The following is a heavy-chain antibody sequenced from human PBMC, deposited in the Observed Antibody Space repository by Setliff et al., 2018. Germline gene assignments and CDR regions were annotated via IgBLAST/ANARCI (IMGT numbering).Heavy chain of an antibody. CDR3: ARRYSSGWAYYYYYYMDV. CDR1: GFTFSAHW. D-gene: IGHD6-19*01. J-gene: IGHJ6*03. Sequence: GGSLRLSCAASGFTFSAHWMHWVRQAPGKGLEWVSSISSSSSYIYYADSVKGRFTISRDNAKNSLYLQMDSLRAEDTAVYYCARRYSSGWAYYYYYYMDVWGKGTTVTVSS. V-gene: IGHV3-21*01. CDR2: ISSSSSYI.